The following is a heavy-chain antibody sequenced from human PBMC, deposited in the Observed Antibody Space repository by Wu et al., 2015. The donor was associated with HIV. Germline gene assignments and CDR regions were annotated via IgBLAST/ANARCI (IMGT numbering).Heavy chain of an antibody. V-gene: IGHV1-2*02. CDR2: INPANGIT. J-gene: IGHJ4*02. CDR1: GHTFTGHY. Sequence: QVLLVQSGAEVKKPGDSVKVSCKTSGHTFTGHYMHWVRQAPGQGLEWMGWINPANGITNYAQTFQGRVIMTRDTSTTTAYMELNSLRSDDTAVYYCARVLGLAVDQNFDYWGQGTLVTVSS. D-gene: IGHD7-27*01. CDR3: ARVLGLAVDQNFDY.